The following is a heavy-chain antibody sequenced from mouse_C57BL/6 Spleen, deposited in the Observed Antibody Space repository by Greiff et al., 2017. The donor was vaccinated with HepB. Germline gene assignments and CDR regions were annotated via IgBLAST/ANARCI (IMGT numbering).Heavy chain of an antibody. J-gene: IGHJ1*03. CDR1: GYTFTDYN. Sequence: VQLQQSGPELVKPGASVKIPCKASGYTFTDYNMDWVKQSHGKSLEWIGDINPNNGGTIYNQKFKGKATLTVDKSSSTAYMELRSLTSEDTAVYYCARRGFYYYGSSYGYFDVWGTGTTVTVSS. CDR3: ARRGFYYYGSSYGYFDV. CDR2: INPNNGGT. D-gene: IGHD1-1*01. V-gene: IGHV1-18*01.